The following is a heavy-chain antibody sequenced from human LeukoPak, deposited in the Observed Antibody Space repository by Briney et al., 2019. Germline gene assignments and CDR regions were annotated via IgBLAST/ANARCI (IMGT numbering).Heavy chain of an antibody. Sequence: SETLSLTCTVSGGSISSGDYYWSWIRQPPGKGLEWIGYIYYSGSTYYSPSLKSRVTISVDTSKNQFSLKLSSVTAADTAVYYCAREIIYYDSSGLAARFDPWGQGTLVTVSS. CDR2: IYYSGST. D-gene: IGHD3-22*01. J-gene: IGHJ5*02. V-gene: IGHV4-30-4*01. CDR1: GGSISSGDYY. CDR3: AREIIYYDSSGLAARFDP.